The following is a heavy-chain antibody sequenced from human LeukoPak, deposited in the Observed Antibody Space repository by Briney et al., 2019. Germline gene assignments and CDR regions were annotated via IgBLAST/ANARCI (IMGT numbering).Heavy chain of an antibody. D-gene: IGHD3-22*01. CDR2: ISVYNGNT. Sequence: GASVKVSCKASGYTFSTSGISWVRQAPGQGLEWMGWISVYNGNTNYAQKLQGRVTMTTDTSTSTAYMELRSLRSDDTAVYYCARDGRHRYYYDSSGFYGSWFDPWGQGTLVTVSS. V-gene: IGHV1-18*01. J-gene: IGHJ5*02. CDR1: GYTFSTSG. CDR3: ARDGRHRYYYDSSGFYGSWFDP.